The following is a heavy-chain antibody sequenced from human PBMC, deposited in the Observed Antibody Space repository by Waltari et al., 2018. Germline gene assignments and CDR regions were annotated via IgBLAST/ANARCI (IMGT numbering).Heavy chain of an antibody. J-gene: IGHJ4*02. V-gene: IGHV4-61*09. CDR2: IYTSGST. Sequence: QVQLQESGPGLVKPSQTLSLTCTVSGGSVSRGSDYWSWIRQPAGKGLEWVGHIYTSGSTTYNPSLKSRVTISRDTSKNQFYLELRSMTAADTAVYYCARSPTGWGYFDHSGQATLVTVSS. CDR1: GGSVSRGSDY. CDR3: ARSPTGWGYFDH. D-gene: IGHD6-19*01.